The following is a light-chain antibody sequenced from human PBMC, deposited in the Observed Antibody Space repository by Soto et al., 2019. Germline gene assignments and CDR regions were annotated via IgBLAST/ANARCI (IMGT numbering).Light chain of an antibody. CDR3: QSYDSSLSGSV. Sequence: QPVLTQPPSVSGAPGQRVTISCTGSSSNIGAGYDVHWYQQLPGTAPKLLIYGNINRPSGAPDRFSGSKSGTSASLAITGLQAEDEADYYCQSYDSSLSGSVFGGGTKLTVL. CDR2: GNI. J-gene: IGLJ2*01. V-gene: IGLV1-40*01. CDR1: SSNIGAGYD.